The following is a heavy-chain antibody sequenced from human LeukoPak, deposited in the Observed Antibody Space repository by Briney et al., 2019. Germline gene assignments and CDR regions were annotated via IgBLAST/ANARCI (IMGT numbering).Heavy chain of an antibody. CDR1: GYTFTGYY. D-gene: IGHD5-18*01. J-gene: IGHJ6*02. CDR2: INPNSGGT. CDR3: ARDGRYSYGLGASRYGMDV. V-gene: IGHV1-2*02. Sequence: ASVKVSCKASGYTFTGYYMHWVRQAPGQGLEWMGWINPNSGGTNYAQKFQGRVTMTRDTSISTAYMELSRLRSDDTAVYYCARDGRYSYGLGASRYGMDVWGQGTTVTVSS.